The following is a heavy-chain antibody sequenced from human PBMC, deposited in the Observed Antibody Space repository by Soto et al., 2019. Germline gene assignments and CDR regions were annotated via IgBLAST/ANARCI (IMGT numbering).Heavy chain of an antibody. CDR2: IYYSGST. V-gene: IGHV4-39*01. Sequence: SETLSLTCTVSGGSISSSSYYWGWIRQPPGKGLEWIGSIYYSGSTYYNPSLKSRVTISVDTSKNQFSLKLSSVTAADTAVYYCASTLLGQLVRFYYYYYMDVWGKGTTVTVSS. CDR1: GGSISSSSYY. D-gene: IGHD6-6*01. CDR3: ASTLLGQLVRFYYYYYMDV. J-gene: IGHJ6*03.